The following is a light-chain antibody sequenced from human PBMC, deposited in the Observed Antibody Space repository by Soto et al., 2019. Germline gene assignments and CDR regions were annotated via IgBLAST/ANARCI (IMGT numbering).Light chain of an antibody. J-gene: IGLJ1*01. Sequence: QSALTQPASVSGSPGQSITISCTGTSSDVGAYIYVSWYQHHPGKAPKVMIYEVTNRPSGVSDRFSGSKSGNTASLTISGIQAEDEADYYCCSYASSRTYVFGTVTKLTVL. CDR1: SSDVGAYIY. CDR3: CSYASSRTYV. V-gene: IGLV2-14*01. CDR2: EVT.